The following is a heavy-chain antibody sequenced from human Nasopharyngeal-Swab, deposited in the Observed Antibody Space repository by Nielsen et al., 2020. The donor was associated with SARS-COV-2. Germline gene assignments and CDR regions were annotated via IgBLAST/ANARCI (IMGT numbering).Heavy chain of an antibody. Sequence: GGSLRLSCAASGFTFDDYAMHWVRQAPGKGLEWVSGISRNSGSIGYADSVKGRFTISRDNAKNSLYLQMNSLRAEDTALYYCAKLGSGSYPFDYWGQGTLVTVSS. CDR3: AKLGSGSYPFDY. V-gene: IGHV3-9*01. D-gene: IGHD1-26*01. CDR1: GFTFDDYA. J-gene: IGHJ4*02. CDR2: ISRNSGSI.